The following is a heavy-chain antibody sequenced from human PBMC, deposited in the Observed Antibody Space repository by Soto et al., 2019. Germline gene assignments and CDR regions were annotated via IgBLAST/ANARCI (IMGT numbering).Heavy chain of an antibody. J-gene: IGHJ5*02. V-gene: IGHV4-4*07. CDR3: ARDRGYRSGSFGS. Sequence: KPSETLSLTCIVSGGSISCYYWIWIRQPAGKELEWIGRIYSDGTTNYNPSLKGRGTMSVDTSKKQISLKLTSVTAADTAMYYCARDRGYRSGSFGSWGQGVLVTVSS. CDR2: IYSDGTT. CDR1: GGSISCYY. D-gene: IGHD5-18*01.